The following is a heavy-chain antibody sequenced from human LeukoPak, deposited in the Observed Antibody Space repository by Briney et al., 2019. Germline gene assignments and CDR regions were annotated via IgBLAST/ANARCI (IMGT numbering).Heavy chain of an antibody. CDR3: ARGARIYYYDSSFLY. V-gene: IGHV4-39*07. Sequence: SETLSLTCTVSGGSISSSSYYWGWIRQPPGKGLEWIGSIYYSGSTNYNPSLKSRVTISVDTSKNQFSLKLSSVTAADTAVYYCARGARIYYYDSSFLYWGQGTLVTVSS. D-gene: IGHD3-22*01. CDR1: GGSISSSSYY. J-gene: IGHJ4*02. CDR2: IYYSGST.